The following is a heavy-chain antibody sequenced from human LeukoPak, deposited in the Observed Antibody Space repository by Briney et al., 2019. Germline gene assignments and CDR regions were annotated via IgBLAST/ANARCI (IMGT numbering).Heavy chain of an antibody. Sequence: SSETLSLTCAVSGGSISSGDYSWSWIRQPAGKGLEWIGRIYTSGSTNYNPSLKSRVTMSVDTSKNQFSLKLSSVTAADTAVYYCARELGYSSGWYYFDYWGQGTLVTVSS. V-gene: IGHV4-61*02. CDR1: GGSISSGDYS. D-gene: IGHD6-19*01. CDR2: IYTSGST. CDR3: ARELGYSSGWYYFDY. J-gene: IGHJ4*02.